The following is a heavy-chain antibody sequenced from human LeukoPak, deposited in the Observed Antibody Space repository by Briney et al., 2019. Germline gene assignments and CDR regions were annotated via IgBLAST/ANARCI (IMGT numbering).Heavy chain of an antibody. CDR1: GYTFTGYY. CDR2: INPNSGGT. J-gene: IGHJ4*02. D-gene: IGHD1-1*01. V-gene: IGHV1-2*02. CDR3: ARVWDDAGFFDY. Sequence: ASVKVSCKASGYTFTGYYMHWVRQAPGQGLEWMGWINPNSGGTNYAQKFQGRVTMTRDTSISTAYMELRSLRSDDTAVYYCARVWDDAGFFDYWGQGTLVTVSS.